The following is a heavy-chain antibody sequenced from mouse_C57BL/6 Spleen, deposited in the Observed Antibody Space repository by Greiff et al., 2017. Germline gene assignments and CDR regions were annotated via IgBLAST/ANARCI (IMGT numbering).Heavy chain of an antibody. D-gene: IGHD2-5*01. Sequence: QVQLQQPGAELVKPGASVKMSCKASGYTFTSYWITWVKQRPGQGLEWIGDIYPGSGSTNYNEKFKSKATLTVDTSSSTAYMQLRSLTSEDSAVYYCARDYSNLAWFAYWGQGTLVTVSA. J-gene: IGHJ3*01. CDR3: ARDYSNLAWFAY. CDR1: GYTFTSYW. CDR2: IYPGSGST. V-gene: IGHV1-55*01.